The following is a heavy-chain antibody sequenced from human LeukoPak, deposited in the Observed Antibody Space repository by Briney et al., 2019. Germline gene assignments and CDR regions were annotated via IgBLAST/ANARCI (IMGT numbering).Heavy chain of an antibody. J-gene: IGHJ3*02. CDR2: IYTSGST. CDR1: GGSFSGY. D-gene: IGHD1-14*01. Sequence: SETLSLTCGVYGGSFSGYWSWIRQPAGKGLEWIGRIYTSGSTNYNPSLKSRVTMSVDTSKNQFSLKLSSVTAADTAVYYCASNRLLYAFDIWGQGTMVTVSS. CDR3: ASNRLLYAFDI. V-gene: IGHV4-59*10.